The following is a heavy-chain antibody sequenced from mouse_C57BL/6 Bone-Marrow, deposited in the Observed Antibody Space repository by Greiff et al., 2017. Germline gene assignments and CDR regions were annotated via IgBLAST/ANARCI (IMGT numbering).Heavy chain of an antibody. CDR1: GYSFTSYW. J-gene: IGHJ4*01. D-gene: IGHD4-1*01. Sequence: VQLQESGAELVKPGASVKMSCKASGYSFTSYWITWVKQRHGQGLEWNGDVHPGCGSTNYNEQFKSKATLTVDTSSSTTYMQLSTLTSEDAAVYYCGRPHYWDAMAYWGQGTSVTVS. CDR2: VHPGCGST. CDR3: GRPHYWDAMAY. V-gene: IGHV1-55*01.